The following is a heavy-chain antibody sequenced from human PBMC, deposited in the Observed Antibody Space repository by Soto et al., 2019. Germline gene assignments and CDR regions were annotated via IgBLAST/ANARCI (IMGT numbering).Heavy chain of an antibody. D-gene: IGHD3-10*01. CDR2: IWYDGSNK. CDR1: GFTFSSYG. CDR3: ARERGEITMVRGGLYYYGMDV. Sequence: GGSLRLSCAASGFTFSSYGMHWVRQAPGKGLEWVAVIWYDGSNKYYADSVKGRFTISRDNSKNTLYLQMNSLRAEDTAVYYCARERGEITMVRGGLYYYGMDVWGQGTTVTVSS. V-gene: IGHV3-33*01. J-gene: IGHJ6*02.